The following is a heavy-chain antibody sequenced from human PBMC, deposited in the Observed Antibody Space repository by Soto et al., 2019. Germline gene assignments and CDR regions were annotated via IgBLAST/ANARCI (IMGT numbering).Heavy chain of an antibody. CDR1: GGSISSGGYY. CDR3: ARSYSNYVDY. V-gene: IGHV4-31*03. J-gene: IGHJ4*02. Sequence: SETLSLTCTVSGGSISSGGYYWSWIRQHPGKGLEWIGYIYYSGSTYYNPSLKSRVTISVDTSKNQFSLKLSSVTAADTAVYYCARSYSNYVDYWGQGTLVTVSS. D-gene: IGHD4-4*01. CDR2: IYYSGST.